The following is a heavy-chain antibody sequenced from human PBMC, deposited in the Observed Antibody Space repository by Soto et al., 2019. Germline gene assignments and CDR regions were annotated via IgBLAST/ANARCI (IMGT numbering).Heavy chain of an antibody. CDR1: GFTFDSHG. Sequence: GGSLRLSCVASGFTFDSHGMHWVRQAPGKGLEWVAIIWGDASKTYYADSAKGRFTISRDNSKNTAYLELNSLRAEDTAVYYCATDTARVFRFYWGQGALVTVSS. J-gene: IGHJ4*02. V-gene: IGHV3-33*01. CDR2: IWGDASKT. CDR3: ATDTARVFRFY. D-gene: IGHD3-3*01.